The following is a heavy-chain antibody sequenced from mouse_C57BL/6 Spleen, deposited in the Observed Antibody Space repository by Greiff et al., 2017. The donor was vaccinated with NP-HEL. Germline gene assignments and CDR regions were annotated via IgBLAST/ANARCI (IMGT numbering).Heavy chain of an antibody. Sequence: VQLQQSGPVLVKPGASVKMSCKASGYTFTDDYMNWVKQSHGKSLEWIGVINPYNGGTSYNQKFKGKATLTVDKSSSTAYMELNSLTSEDSAVYYCAREGDSSGYFDYWGQGTTLTVSS. D-gene: IGHD3-2*02. CDR3: AREGDSSGYFDY. CDR2: INPYNGGT. V-gene: IGHV1-19*01. J-gene: IGHJ2*01. CDR1: GYTFTDDY.